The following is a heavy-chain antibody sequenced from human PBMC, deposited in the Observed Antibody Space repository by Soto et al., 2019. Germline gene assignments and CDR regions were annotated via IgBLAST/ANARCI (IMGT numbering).Heavy chain of an antibody. CDR3: TTFYSTSPWDYYYYAMDV. Sequence: GGSLRLSCAASGFTFSNAWMNWVRQAPGKGLEWVGRIKSKTDGGTTDYAAPVKGRFTISRDDSKNTLSLQMNSLKTEDTAVYYCTTFYSTSPWDYYYYAMDVWGQGTTVTVSS. J-gene: IGHJ6*02. V-gene: IGHV3-15*07. D-gene: IGHD6-6*01. CDR1: GFTFSNAW. CDR2: IKSKTDGGTT.